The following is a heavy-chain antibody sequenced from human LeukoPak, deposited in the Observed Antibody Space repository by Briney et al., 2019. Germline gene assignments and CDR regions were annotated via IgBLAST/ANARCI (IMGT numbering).Heavy chain of an antibody. D-gene: IGHD2-15*01. Sequence: GGSLRLSCAASGFTFSSYAMSWVRQAPGKGLEWVSAISGSGGSTYYADSVKGRFTISRDNSKNTLYLQMNSLRAEDTAVYYCARGSVAAQRYGMDVWGQGTTVTVSS. CDR1: GFTFSSYA. J-gene: IGHJ6*02. CDR3: ARGSVAAQRYGMDV. V-gene: IGHV3-23*01. CDR2: ISGSGGST.